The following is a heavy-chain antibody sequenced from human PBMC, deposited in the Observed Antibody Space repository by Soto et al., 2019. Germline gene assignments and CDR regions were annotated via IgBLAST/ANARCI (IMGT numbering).Heavy chain of an antibody. CDR1: GFTFSIYA. D-gene: IGHD5-18*01. J-gene: IGHJ3*02. V-gene: IGHV3-23*01. Sequence: PGGSLRLSCAASGFTFSIYAMSWVRQAPGKGLEWVSAISGSGENTYYAASVKGRFTISRDNSKNTLYLQMNSLSADDTAVYFCTKGGYSYGPEAFDIWGQGTMVTVSS. CDR2: ISGSGENT. CDR3: TKGGYSYGPEAFDI.